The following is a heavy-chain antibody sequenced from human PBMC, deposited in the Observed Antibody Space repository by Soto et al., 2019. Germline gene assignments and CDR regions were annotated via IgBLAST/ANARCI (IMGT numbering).Heavy chain of an antibody. CDR3: ATSSEDYYDSSGYPY. D-gene: IGHD3-22*01. J-gene: IGHJ4*02. V-gene: IGHV4-39*01. Sequence: QLQLQESGPGLVKPSETLSLTCTVSGGSISSSSYYWGWIRQPPGKGLEWIGSIYYSGSTYYNPSLKSRVTISVDTSKIQFSLKLSSVTAADTAVYYCATSSEDYYDSSGYPYWGQGTLVTVSS. CDR2: IYYSGST. CDR1: GGSISSSSYY.